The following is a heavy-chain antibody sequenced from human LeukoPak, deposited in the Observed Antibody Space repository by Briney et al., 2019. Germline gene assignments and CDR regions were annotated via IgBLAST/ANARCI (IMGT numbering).Heavy chain of an antibody. V-gene: IGHV3-23*01. Sequence: GGSLRLSCAASGFTFSNYAMSWVRQAPGKGLEWVSAISGSGGSTYYADSVKGRFTISRDNSKNTLYPQMNCLRAEDTAVYYRAKDPKYSSGRGGFDYWGQGTLVTVSS. J-gene: IGHJ4*02. CDR2: ISGSGGST. D-gene: IGHD6-19*01. CDR3: AKDPKYSSGRGGFDY. CDR1: GFTFSNYA.